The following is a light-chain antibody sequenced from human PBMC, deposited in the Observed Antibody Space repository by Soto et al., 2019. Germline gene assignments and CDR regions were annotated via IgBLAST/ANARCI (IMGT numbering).Light chain of an antibody. J-gene: IGLJ3*02. V-gene: IGLV1-44*01. CDR3: AAWDDSLQSWV. CDR2: TDN. CDR1: NSNIGSHT. Sequence: QSVLTQPPSASGTPGQRVTISCSGSNSNIGSHTVNWYQQLPGTAPKLLIYTDNQRPSGDPDRFSDSKSGTSASLAISGLQSEDEADYYCAAWDDSLQSWVFGGGTKVTVL.